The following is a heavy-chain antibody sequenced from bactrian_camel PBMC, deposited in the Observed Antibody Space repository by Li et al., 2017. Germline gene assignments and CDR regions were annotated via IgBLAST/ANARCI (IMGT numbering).Heavy chain of an antibody. CDR3: KTTNNVWCEGGY. D-gene: IGHD2*01. Sequence: QLVESGGGSVQAGGSQRLSCTASGFSNNGCGVDYYRQADGKRREWVSSISPAGTTTYADSVKGRFTISRDVLKDTVYLQMNSLRPEDTGLYSCKTTNNVWCEGGYWGQGTQVTVS. CDR2: ISPAGTT. J-gene: IGHJ4*01. CDR1: GFSNNGCG. V-gene: IGHV3S53*01.